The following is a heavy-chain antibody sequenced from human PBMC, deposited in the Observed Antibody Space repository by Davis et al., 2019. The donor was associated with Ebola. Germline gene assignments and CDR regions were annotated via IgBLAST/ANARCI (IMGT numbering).Heavy chain of an antibody. V-gene: IGHV3-33*01. Sequence: GGSLRLSCVASGFTFSSYGMHWVRQAPGEGLEWVAVIWYDGSKRYYADSVKGRFTISRDNSKNTLYLQMNSLRAEDTAVYYCARDLDFFYGMDVWGKGTTVTVSS. J-gene: IGHJ6*04. CDR1: GFTFSSYG. CDR2: IWYDGSKR. CDR3: ARDLDFFYGMDV. D-gene: IGHD1-1*01.